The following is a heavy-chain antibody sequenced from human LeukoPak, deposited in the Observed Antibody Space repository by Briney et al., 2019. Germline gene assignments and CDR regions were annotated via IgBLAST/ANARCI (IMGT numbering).Heavy chain of an antibody. CDR2: INHSGST. CDR1: GGSFSGYY. Sequence: KPSETLSLTCAVYGGSFSGYYWSWIRQPPGKGLEWIGKINHSGSTNYNPSLKSRVTISVDTSKNQFSLKLSSVTAADTAVYYCARKFKYYYYMDVWGKGTTVTVSS. CDR3: ARKFKYYYYMDV. J-gene: IGHJ6*03. V-gene: IGHV4-34*01.